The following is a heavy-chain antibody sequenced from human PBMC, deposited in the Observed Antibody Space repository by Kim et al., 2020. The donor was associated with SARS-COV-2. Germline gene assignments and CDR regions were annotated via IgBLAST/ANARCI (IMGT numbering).Heavy chain of an antibody. CDR3: ARDKSSSWYNYYYYYGMDV. Sequence: VRFSISRDNSKNTLYLQMNSLRAEDTAVYYCARDKSSSWYNYYYYYGMDVWGQGTTVTVSS. V-gene: IGHV3-30*07. J-gene: IGHJ6*02. D-gene: IGHD6-13*01.